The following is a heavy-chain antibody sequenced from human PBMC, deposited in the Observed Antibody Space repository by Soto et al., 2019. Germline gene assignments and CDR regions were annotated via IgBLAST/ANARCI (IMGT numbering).Heavy chain of an antibody. J-gene: IGHJ4*02. V-gene: IGHV3-23*01. CDR2: ISGSGGST. Sequence: EVQLLESGGGLVQPGGSLRLACAASGFTFSSYAMSWVRQAPGKGLEWVSGISGSGGSTNYADSVKGRFTISRDNSQNTLYLQMNSLRAEDTAVYYCAKDPPYCGGDCYYFDYWGQGTLVTVSS. CDR1: GFTFSSYA. D-gene: IGHD2-21*02. CDR3: AKDPPYCGGDCYYFDY.